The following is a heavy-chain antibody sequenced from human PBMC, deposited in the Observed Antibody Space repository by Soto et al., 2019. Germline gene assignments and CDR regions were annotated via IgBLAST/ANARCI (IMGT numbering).Heavy chain of an antibody. CDR2: ISAYNGNT. V-gene: IGHV1-18*01. Sequence: QVQLVQSGAEVKKPGASVKVSCKASGYTFTSYGITWVRQARGQGLEWMGWISAYNGNTNYAQKLQGRVTMTTDTSTSTAYMELRSLRSDVTAVHYCASSLLVGYGLEGESDWGQGTLVTVSS. CDR1: GYTFTSYG. CDR3: ASSLLVGYGLEGESD. D-gene: IGHD5-18*01. J-gene: IGHJ4*02.